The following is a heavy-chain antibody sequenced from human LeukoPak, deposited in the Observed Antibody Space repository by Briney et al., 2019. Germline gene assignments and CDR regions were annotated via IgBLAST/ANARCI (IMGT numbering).Heavy chain of an antibody. V-gene: IGHV3-21*01. Sequence: GGSLRLSCAASGFTFSSYSMNWVRQAPGKGLEWVSSISSSSSYIYYADSVKGRFTISRDNAKNSLYLQMSSLRAEDTAVYYCAREYGVPDAFDIWGQGTMVTVSS. CDR3: AREYGVPDAFDI. J-gene: IGHJ3*02. D-gene: IGHD4-17*01. CDR1: GFTFSSYS. CDR2: ISSSSSYI.